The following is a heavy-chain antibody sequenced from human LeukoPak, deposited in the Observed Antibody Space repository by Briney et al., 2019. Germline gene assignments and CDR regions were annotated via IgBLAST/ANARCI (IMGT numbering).Heavy chain of an antibody. V-gene: IGHV4-34*01. CDR3: ARGEPYYDFWSGYFDSGWFDP. D-gene: IGHD3-3*01. CDR2: INHSGST. J-gene: IGHJ5*02. CDR1: GGSFSGCY. Sequence: SETLSLTCAVYGGSFSGCYWSWIRQPPGKGLEWIGEINHSGSTNYNPSLKSRVTISVDTSKNQFSLKLSSVTAADTAVYYCARGEPYYDFWSGYFDSGWFDPWGQGTLVTVSS.